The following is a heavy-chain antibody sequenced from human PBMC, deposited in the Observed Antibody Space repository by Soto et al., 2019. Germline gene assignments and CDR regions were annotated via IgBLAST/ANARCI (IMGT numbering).Heavy chain of an antibody. CDR3: ARVNVTLDL. V-gene: IGHV4-39*01. CDR1: GGSINTYNLF. D-gene: IGHD2-21*02. Sequence: SETLSLTCTVSGGSINTYNLFWAWVRQPPGKGLEWIGSIHYGGNAYYSPSLTTRATISRDTSKNRVSLELRSVTAADTAVYYCARVNVTLDLWGLGTLVTVSS. CDR2: IHYGGNA. J-gene: IGHJ4*02.